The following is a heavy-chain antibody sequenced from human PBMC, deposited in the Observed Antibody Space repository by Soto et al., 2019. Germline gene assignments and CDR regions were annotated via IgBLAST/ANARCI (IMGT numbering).Heavy chain of an antibody. V-gene: IGHV4-39*01. CDR3: ASRIVGLKSGFDS. CDR2: FYSGST. J-gene: IGHJ4*02. D-gene: IGHD1-26*01. Sequence: SETLSLTCTVSGGSISSRSYFWGWIRQSPGKGLEWIGNFYSGSTFYNPSLKSRVTISVDTSKNQFSLKLSSVTAADTAVYYCASRIVGLKSGFDSWGQGTLVTVSS. CDR1: GGSISSRSYF.